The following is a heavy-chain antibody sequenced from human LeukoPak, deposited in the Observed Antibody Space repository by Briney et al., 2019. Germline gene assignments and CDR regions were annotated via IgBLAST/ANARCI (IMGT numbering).Heavy chain of an antibody. CDR3: AGWPSSSWYKVAAFGI. Sequence: AGGSLRLSCAAPGFTFSSYSMNWVRQAPGKGLEWVSYISSSSSSKKYADSVKGRFTISRDNSKNTLYLQMNSLRAEDTAVYYCAGWPSSSWYKVAAFGIWGQGTMVTVSS. CDR2: ISSSSSSK. V-gene: IGHV3-48*01. D-gene: IGHD6-13*01. CDR1: GFTFSSYS. J-gene: IGHJ3*02.